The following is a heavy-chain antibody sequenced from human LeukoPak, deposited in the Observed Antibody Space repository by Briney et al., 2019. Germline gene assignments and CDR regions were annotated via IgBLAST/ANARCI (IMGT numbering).Heavy chain of an antibody. CDR3: AREPGFGEYDY. Sequence: PGRSLRLSCAASGFTFNTYVMHWVRQAPSKGLEWVAAISPDGGTEFYVDSVKGRFTISRDNSRTTLYLQMESLRVEDTALYYCAREPGFGEYDYWGQGTLVTVSS. J-gene: IGHJ4*02. V-gene: IGHV3-30*03. CDR2: ISPDGGTE. D-gene: IGHD3-10*01. CDR1: GFTFNTYV.